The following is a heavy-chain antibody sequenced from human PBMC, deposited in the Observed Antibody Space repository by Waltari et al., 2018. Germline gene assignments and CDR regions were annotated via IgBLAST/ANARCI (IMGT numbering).Heavy chain of an antibody. J-gene: IGHJ4*02. D-gene: IGHD2-15*01. Sequence: EVQLVQSGAEVKKPGATVKISCKASGYTFTDYYMHWVQQAPGTGREWMGRVDPEDGETIYAEKFQGRVTITADTSTDTAYMELSSLRSEDTAVYYCATPAIGYCSGGSCPRGDYWGQGTLVTVSS. CDR1: GYTFTDYY. CDR2: VDPEDGET. CDR3: ATPAIGYCSGGSCPRGDY. V-gene: IGHV1-69-2*01.